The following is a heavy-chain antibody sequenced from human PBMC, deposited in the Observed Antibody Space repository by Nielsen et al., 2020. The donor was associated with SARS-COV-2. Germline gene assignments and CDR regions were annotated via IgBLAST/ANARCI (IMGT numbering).Heavy chain of an antibody. CDR2: IWYDGSNK. Sequence: SLKISCAASGFTFSSYGMHWVRQAPGKGLEWVAVIWYDGSNKYYADSVKGRFTISRDNSKNTLYLQMNSLRAEDTAVYYCARDIFGVVYGMDVWGQGTTVSVSS. CDR1: GFTFSSYG. CDR3: ARDIFGVVYGMDV. J-gene: IGHJ6*02. D-gene: IGHD3-3*02. V-gene: IGHV3-33*01.